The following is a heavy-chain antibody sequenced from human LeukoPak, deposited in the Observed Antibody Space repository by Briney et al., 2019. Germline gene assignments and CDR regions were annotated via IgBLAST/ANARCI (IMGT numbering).Heavy chain of an antibody. V-gene: IGHV1-2*02. CDR3: ARDGYDSSGYYQRGDAFDI. Sequence: ASVKVSCKASGYTFTGYYMHWVRQAPGQGLEWMGWIIPNSGDTSYAQKFQGRVTMTRDTSISTAYMELSRLRSDDTAVYYCARDGYDSSGYYQRGDAFDIWGQGTMVTVSS. D-gene: IGHD3-22*01. CDR2: IIPNSGDT. CDR1: GYTFTGYY. J-gene: IGHJ3*02.